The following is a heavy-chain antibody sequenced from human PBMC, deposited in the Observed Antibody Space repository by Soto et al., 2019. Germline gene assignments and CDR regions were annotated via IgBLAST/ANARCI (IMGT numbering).Heavy chain of an antibody. CDR2: INAGNGNT. V-gene: IGHV1-3*01. CDR1: GYTFTSSA. CDR3: ARSIVVVTAADY. Sequence: GASAEVSCKSSGYTFTSSAMPWVRQDPGQRLEWMGWINAGNGNTKYSQKFQGRVTITRDTSASTAYMELSSLRSEDTAVYYCARSIVVVTAADYWGQGTLVTVSS. D-gene: IGHD2-21*02. J-gene: IGHJ4*02.